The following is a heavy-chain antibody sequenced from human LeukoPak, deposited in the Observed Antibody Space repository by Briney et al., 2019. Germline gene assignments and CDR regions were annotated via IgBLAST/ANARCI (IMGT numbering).Heavy chain of an antibody. D-gene: IGHD3-22*01. CDR1: GYSFTSYW. J-gene: IGHJ5*02. CDR2: IYPGDSDT. CDR3: ARRGVYYDSSGYYLGNWFDP. V-gene: IGHV5-51*01. Sequence: GESLKTSCKGSGYSFTSYWIGWVRQMPGKGLEWMGIIYPGDSDTRYSPSFQGQVTISADKSISTAYLQWSSLKASDTAMYYCARRGVYYDSSGYYLGNWFDPWGQGTLVTVSS.